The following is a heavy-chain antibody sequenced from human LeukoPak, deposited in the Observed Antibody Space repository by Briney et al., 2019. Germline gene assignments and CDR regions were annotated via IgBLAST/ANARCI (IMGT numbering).Heavy chain of an antibody. D-gene: IGHD3-10*01. J-gene: IGHJ2*01. CDR3: ARVGLYYWYFDL. V-gene: IGHV3-30-3*01. Sequence: GGSLGLSCAASGFTFSSYAMHWVRQAPGKGLEWVAVISYDGSNKYYADSVKGRFTISRDNSKNTLYLQMNSLRAEDTAVYYCARVGLYYWYFDLWGRGTLVTVSS. CDR2: ISYDGSNK. CDR1: GFTFSSYA.